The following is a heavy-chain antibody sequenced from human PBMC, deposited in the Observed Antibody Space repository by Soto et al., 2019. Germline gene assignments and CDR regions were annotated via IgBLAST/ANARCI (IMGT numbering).Heavy chain of an antibody. Sequence: SVKVSCKASGGTFSSYAISWVRQAPGQGLEWMGGIIPIFGTANYAQKFQGRVTITADESTSTAYMELSSLRSEDTAVYYCATPEKDCSGGSCYSGGDDAFDIWGQGTMVT. CDR3: ATPEKDCSGGSCYSGGDDAFDI. J-gene: IGHJ3*02. V-gene: IGHV1-69*13. D-gene: IGHD2-15*01. CDR1: GGTFSSYA. CDR2: IIPIFGTA.